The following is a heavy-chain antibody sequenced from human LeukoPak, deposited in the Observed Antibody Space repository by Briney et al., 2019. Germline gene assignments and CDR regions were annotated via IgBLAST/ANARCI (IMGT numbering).Heavy chain of an antibody. CDR2: IYTSGST. J-gene: IGHJ5*02. CDR3: AREIGHSSGWYVDNWFDP. D-gene: IGHD6-19*01. Sequence: ETLSLTCTVSGYSISSGYYWGWIRQPAGKGLEWIGRIYTSGSTNYNPSLKSRVTMSVDTSKNQFSLKLSSVTAADTAVYYCAREIGHSSGWYVDNWFDPWGQGTLVTVSS. CDR1: GYSISSGYY. V-gene: IGHV4-4*07.